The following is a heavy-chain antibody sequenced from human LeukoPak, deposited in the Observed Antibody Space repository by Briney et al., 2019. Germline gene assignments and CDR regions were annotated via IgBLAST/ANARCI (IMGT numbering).Heavy chain of an antibody. D-gene: IGHD4-17*01. CDR2: ISGSGGST. CDR1: GFTFGTYA. CDR3: AKSSPDYGDYVLCFDY. J-gene: IGHJ4*02. Sequence: GGSLRLSCAASGFTFGTYAMTWVRQAPGKGLEWVSVISGSGGSTYYADSVKGRFIISRDNSKNTLYLQMNSLRAEDTAVYYCAKSSPDYGDYVLCFDYWGQGTLVTVSS. V-gene: IGHV3-23*01.